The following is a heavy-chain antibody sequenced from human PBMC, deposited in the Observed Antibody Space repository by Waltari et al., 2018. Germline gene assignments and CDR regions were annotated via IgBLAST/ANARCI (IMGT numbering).Heavy chain of an antibody. CDR1: GFPFRSYA. D-gene: IGHD1-7*01. Sequence: EVQLLESGGGLVQPGGSLRLPCAASGFPFRSYAMSWFRQAPGKGLEWVSAIRGSCVSTYDADSLKGRLTISRDNSKNTLYLQMNSLIDEDTAVYYCAKDNWNYDWFDPWGQGTLVTVSS. CDR2: IRGSCVST. J-gene: IGHJ5*02. CDR3: AKDNWNYDWFDP. V-gene: IGHV3-23*01.